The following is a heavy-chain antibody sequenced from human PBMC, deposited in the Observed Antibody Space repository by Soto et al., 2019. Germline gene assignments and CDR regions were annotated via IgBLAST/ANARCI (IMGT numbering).Heavy chain of an antibody. V-gene: IGHV3-30*18. Sequence: GGSLRLSCAASGFSFNNYGIHWVRQAPGKGLEWVVVISFDGRNAYYADAVKGRFTISRDNSKYTLYLQMNSLTAEDTAVYACVKGGWLDFWGQGTLVTVSS. J-gene: IGHJ5*01. D-gene: IGHD3-16*01. CDR1: GFSFNNYG. CDR3: VKGGWLDF. CDR2: ISFDGRNA.